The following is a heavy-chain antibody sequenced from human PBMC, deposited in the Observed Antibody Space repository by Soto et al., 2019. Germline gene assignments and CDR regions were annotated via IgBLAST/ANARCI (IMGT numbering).Heavy chain of an antibody. V-gene: IGHV3-30-3*01. J-gene: IGHJ5*02. CDR3: ARDAFLYSGGAYYDP. D-gene: IGHD3-16*01. Sequence: QVRLVESGGGAVQPGDSLRLSCAASGFTFSTYALHWVRQAPGKGLEWVAFISYTGANQYYADSVKGRFTVSRDNSKNIASLQMTSLKPEDSAVYYCARDAFLYSGGAYYDPWGQGTLVTVSS. CDR2: ISYTGANQ. CDR1: GFTFSTYA.